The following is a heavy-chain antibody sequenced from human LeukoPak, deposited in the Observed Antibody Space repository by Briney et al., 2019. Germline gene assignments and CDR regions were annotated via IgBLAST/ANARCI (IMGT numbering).Heavy chain of an antibody. Sequence: TGGSLRLSCAASGFTFSSYSMNWVRQAPGKGLEWVSSISSSSSYIYYADSVKGRFTISRDNAKNSLYLQMNSLRAEDTAVYYCAKDRAAFRIVGATGFDYWGQRTLVTVSS. J-gene: IGHJ4*02. CDR2: ISSSSSYI. CDR1: GFTFSSYS. V-gene: IGHV3-21*01. CDR3: AKDRAAFRIVGATGFDY. D-gene: IGHD1-26*01.